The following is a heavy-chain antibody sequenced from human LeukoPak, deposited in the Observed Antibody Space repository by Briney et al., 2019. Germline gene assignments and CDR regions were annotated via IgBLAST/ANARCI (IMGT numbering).Heavy chain of an antibody. V-gene: IGHV3-43*02. CDR1: GFTFDDYA. CDR3: AREYSSGWYNDNWFDP. Sequence: GSLRLSCAASGFTFDDYAMHWVRQAPGKGLEWVSLISGDGGSTYYADSVKGRFTISRDNAKNSLYLQMNSLRAEDTAVYYCAREYSSGWYNDNWFDPWGQGTLVTVSS. CDR2: ISGDGGST. D-gene: IGHD6-19*01. J-gene: IGHJ5*02.